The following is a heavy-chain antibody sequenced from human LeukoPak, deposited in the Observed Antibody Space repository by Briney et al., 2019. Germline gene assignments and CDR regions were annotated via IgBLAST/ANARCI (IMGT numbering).Heavy chain of an antibody. D-gene: IGHD7-27*01. CDR2: IYYSGST. J-gene: IGHJ4*02. CDR1: GGSISSYY. Sequence: PSETLSLTCTVSGGSISSYYWSWIRQPPGKGLEWIGSIYYSGSTYYNPSLKSRVTISIYTSKNQFSLKLSSVTAADTAVYYCARRWGHFDYWGQGTLVTVSS. V-gene: IGHV4-39*01. CDR3: ARRWGHFDY.